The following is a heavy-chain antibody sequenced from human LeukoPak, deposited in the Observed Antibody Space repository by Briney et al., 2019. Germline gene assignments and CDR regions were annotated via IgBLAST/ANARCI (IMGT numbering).Heavy chain of an antibody. CDR3: ATLPRITIFPPDY. CDR1: GYTLTELS. CDR2: FDPEDGET. D-gene: IGHD3-3*01. Sequence: APVKVSCKVSGYTLTELSMHWVRQAPGKGLEWMGGFDPEDGETIYAQKFQGRVTMTEDTSTDTAYMELSSLRSEDTAVYYCATLPRITIFPPDYWGQGTLVTVSS. J-gene: IGHJ4*02. V-gene: IGHV1-24*01.